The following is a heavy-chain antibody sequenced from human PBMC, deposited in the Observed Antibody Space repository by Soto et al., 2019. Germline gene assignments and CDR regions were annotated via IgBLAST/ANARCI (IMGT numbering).Heavy chain of an antibody. CDR3: ANQGSYSISFDY. CDR1: GFTFSSYG. J-gene: IGHJ4*02. Sequence: GGSLRLSCAASGFTFSSYGMHWVRQAPGKGLEWVAVIWYDGSNKYYADSVKGRFTISRDNSKNTLYLQMNSLRAEDTAVYYCANQGSYSISFDYWGQGTLVTVSS. V-gene: IGHV3-33*06. D-gene: IGHD3-10*01. CDR2: IWYDGSNK.